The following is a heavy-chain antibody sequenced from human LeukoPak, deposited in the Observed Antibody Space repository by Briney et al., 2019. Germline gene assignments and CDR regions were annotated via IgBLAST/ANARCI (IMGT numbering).Heavy chain of an antibody. J-gene: IGHJ4*02. V-gene: IGHV3-7*01. CDR1: GFTFRSYW. CDR3: ARVGYSGWNLEY. Sequence: PGGSLRLSCAAPGFTFRSYWMSWVRQAPGKGLEWVANINQGGSVKYYVDSVEGRFTISRDDAKNSLYVQMNSLRDEDTAVYYCARVGYSGWNLEYWGQGTLVTVSS. D-gene: IGHD5-12*01. CDR2: INQGGSVK.